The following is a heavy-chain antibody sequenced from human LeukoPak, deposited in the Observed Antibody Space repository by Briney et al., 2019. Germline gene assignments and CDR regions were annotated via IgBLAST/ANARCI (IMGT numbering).Heavy chain of an antibody. CDR3: ARHRSEGIVVVPAAAGWFDP. J-gene: IGHJ5*02. CDR1: GGSISSYY. CDR2: IYYSGST. Sequence: SETLSLTCTVSGGSISSYYWSWIRQPPGKGLEWIGYIYYSGSTNYNPSLKSRVTISVDTSKNQFSLKLSSVTAADTAVYYCARHRSEGIVVVPAAAGWFDPWGQGTLVTVSS. V-gene: IGHV4-59*08. D-gene: IGHD2-2*01.